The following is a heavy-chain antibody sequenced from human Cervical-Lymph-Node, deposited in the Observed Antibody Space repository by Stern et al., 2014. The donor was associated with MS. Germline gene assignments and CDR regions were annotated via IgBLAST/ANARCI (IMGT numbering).Heavy chain of an antibody. V-gene: IGHV4-39*01. Sequence: QLQLQESGPGLVKSSKTLSLTCSVSGGSVTSSGYYWGWIRQPPGKGLEWIGGIHHSGNTYYNPSLNSRVTMSIDTSKNQFSRSLVSVTAADTAMYYCARHARRLGADVWGQGTTVIVSS. D-gene: IGHD5-12*01. CDR2: IHHSGNT. CDR1: GGSVTSSGYY. J-gene: IGHJ6*02. CDR3: ARHARRLGADV.